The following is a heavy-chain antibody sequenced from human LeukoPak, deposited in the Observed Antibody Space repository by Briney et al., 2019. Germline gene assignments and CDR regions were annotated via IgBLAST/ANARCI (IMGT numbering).Heavy chain of an antibody. CDR1: GFTFSSYA. J-gene: IGHJ3*02. Sequence: GGSLRLSCAASGFTFSSYAMHWVRQAPGKGLEWVAVISYDGSNKYYADSVKGRFTISRDNSKNTLYLQMNSLRAEDTAVYYCAREYYYDSSGDAFDIWGQGTMVTVSS. V-gene: IGHV3-30-3*01. CDR2: ISYDGSNK. D-gene: IGHD3-22*01. CDR3: AREYYYDSSGDAFDI.